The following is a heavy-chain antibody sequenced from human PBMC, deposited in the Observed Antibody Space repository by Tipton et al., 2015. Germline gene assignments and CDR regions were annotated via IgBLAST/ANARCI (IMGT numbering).Heavy chain of an antibody. CDR3: AKFTMDIGVVVAAPIGY. Sequence: SLRLSCAASGFTFSSYAMTWVRQAPGKGLEWVSTVGGDGSSIYYADSVKGRFTISRDNSKNTLYLQVTSLRAEDTAVYYCAKFTMDIGVVVAAPIGYWGQGTLVTVSS. D-gene: IGHD2-15*01. J-gene: IGHJ4*02. V-gene: IGHV3-23*01. CDR2: VGGDGSSI. CDR1: GFTFSSYA.